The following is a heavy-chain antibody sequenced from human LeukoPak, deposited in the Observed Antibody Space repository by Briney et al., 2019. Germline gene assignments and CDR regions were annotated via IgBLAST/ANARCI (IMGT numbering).Heavy chain of an antibody. CDR2: INPNSGGT. CDR3: ARDPDCSSTSCYVGGWFDP. J-gene: IGHJ5*02. CDR1: GYTFTGYY. Sequence: ASVKVSCKASGYTFTGYYMHWVRQAPGQGLEWMGWINPNSGGTNYAQKFRGRVTMTRDTSISTAYMELSRLRSDDTAVYYCARDPDCSSTSCYVGGWFDPWGQGTLVTVSS. V-gene: IGHV1-2*02. D-gene: IGHD2-2*01.